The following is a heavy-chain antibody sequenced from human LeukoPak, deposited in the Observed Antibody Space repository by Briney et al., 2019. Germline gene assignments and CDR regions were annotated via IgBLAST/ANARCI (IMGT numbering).Heavy chain of an antibody. V-gene: IGHV1-69*06. CDR2: IIPIFGTT. D-gene: IGHD2-21*02. Sequence: SVKVSCKASGGTFISYAISWVRQAPGQGLEWMGGIIPIFGTTNYAQKFQGRVTITADKSTSTAYMELSSLISEDTAVYYCARGQSCGGDCSDVYYYYMDVWGKGTTVTVSS. J-gene: IGHJ6*03. CDR3: ARGQSCGGDCSDVYYYYMDV. CDR1: GGTFISYA.